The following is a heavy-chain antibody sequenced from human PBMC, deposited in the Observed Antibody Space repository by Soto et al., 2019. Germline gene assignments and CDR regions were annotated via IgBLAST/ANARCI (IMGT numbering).Heavy chain of an antibody. Sequence: SLKISCTASGFTFGDYPMSWFRQAPGKGLEWVGFIRSKAYGGTTEYAASVKGRFTISRDDSKSIAYLQMNSLKTEDTAVYYCARAGIRTSFDYWGQGTLVTVSS. V-gene: IGHV3-49*03. D-gene: IGHD2-21*01. CDR2: IRSKAYGGTT. J-gene: IGHJ4*02. CDR1: GFTFGDYP. CDR3: ARAGIRTSFDY.